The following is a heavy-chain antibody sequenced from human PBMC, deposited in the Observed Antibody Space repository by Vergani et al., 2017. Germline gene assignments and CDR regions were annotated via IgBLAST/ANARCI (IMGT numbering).Heavy chain of an antibody. Sequence: EVQLLQSGGGVIQPGGSVRLSCAASGFTFSACPMTWVRQAPGKGLGWVSAISARYPSTYYADSVKGRFTISRDNSKNTLYLQMNSLRVEDTGVYYCARARCIETCYMSNWLDSWGQGTLVTVSS. J-gene: IGHJ5*01. V-gene: IGHV3-23*01. CDR2: ISARYPST. CDR1: GFTFSACP. CDR3: ARARCIETCYMSNWLDS. D-gene: IGHD3-9*01.